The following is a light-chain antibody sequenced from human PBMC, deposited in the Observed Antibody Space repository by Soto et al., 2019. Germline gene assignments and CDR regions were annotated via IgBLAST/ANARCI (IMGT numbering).Light chain of an antibody. V-gene: IGKV3-15*01. CDR1: QSVSSD. CDR2: GAS. Sequence: EIVMTQSPATLSVSPGERATLSCWASQSVSSDLAWYHQKPGQAPRLPIYGASTRATGIPARFSGSGSGTEFTLTINSLQSEDFAVYYCQQYNNWPRTFGQGTKVDIK. CDR3: QQYNNWPRT. J-gene: IGKJ1*01.